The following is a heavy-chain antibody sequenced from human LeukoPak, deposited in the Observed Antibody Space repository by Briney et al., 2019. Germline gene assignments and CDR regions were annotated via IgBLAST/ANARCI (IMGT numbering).Heavy chain of an antibody. CDR3: ARGGRGVTFDY. Sequence: GASVKVSCKASGGTFSSHAISWVRQAPGQGLEWMGRIIPILGIANYAQKFQGRVTITADKSTSTAYMELSSLRSEDTAVYYCARGGRGVTFDYWGQGTLVTVSS. D-gene: IGHD3-10*01. CDR1: GGTFSSHA. CDR2: IIPILGIA. J-gene: IGHJ4*02. V-gene: IGHV1-69*04.